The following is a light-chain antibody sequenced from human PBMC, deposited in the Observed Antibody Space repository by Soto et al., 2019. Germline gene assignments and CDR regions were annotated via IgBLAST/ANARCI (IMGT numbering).Light chain of an antibody. CDR3: QTWGTGI. V-gene: IGLV4-69*01. J-gene: IGLJ2*01. Sequence: QPVLTQSPSASASLGASVKLTCTLSSGHSSYAIAWHQQQPEKGPRYLMKLNSDGSHSKGDGIPDRFSGSSSGAERYLTISRLQSEDEADYYCQTWGTGILGGGPKVTVL. CDR2: LNSDGSH. CDR1: SGHSSYA.